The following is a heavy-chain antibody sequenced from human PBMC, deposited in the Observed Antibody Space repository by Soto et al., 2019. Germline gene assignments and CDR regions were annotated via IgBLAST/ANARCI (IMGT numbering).Heavy chain of an antibody. Sequence: SETLSLTCTVSGGSISSYYWTWIRQPAGKGLEWIGRIYTSGITNYNPSLQSRVTMSVDTSKSQFSLKLSSVTAADTAVYYCAREGGSGSYLYYYYGMDVWGQGTTVTVSS. CDR1: GGSISSYY. CDR3: AREGGSGSYLYYYYGMDV. D-gene: IGHD1-26*01. CDR2: IYTSGIT. J-gene: IGHJ6*02. V-gene: IGHV4-4*07.